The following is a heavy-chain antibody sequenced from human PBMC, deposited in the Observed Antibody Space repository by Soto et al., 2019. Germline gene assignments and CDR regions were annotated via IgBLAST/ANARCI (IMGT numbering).Heavy chain of an antibody. D-gene: IGHD3-10*01. CDR2: IVPFFGTA. CDR1: GGTFSTYA. J-gene: IGHJ3*02. Sequence: SVKVSCKASGGTFSTYAFSWVRQAPGQGLEWMGGIVPFFGTADYAHNFQGRVTITADKSTSTAYMELSSLRYEDTAVYYCAKSGEMVSRDAFDIWDQGTMVTVSS. CDR3: AKSGEMVSRDAFDI. V-gene: IGHV1-69*06.